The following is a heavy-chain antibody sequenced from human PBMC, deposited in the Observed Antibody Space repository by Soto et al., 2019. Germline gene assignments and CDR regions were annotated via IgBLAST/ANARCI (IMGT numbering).Heavy chain of an antibody. V-gene: IGHV5-10-1*01. CDR3: ARQRTTYYYGTGSPLRCFDP. CDR2: IDPSESYT. Sequence: GESLKISCKGSGYSFASYWISWVRQMPGKGLEWMGRIDPSESYTNYSPSFQGHVTISADKSISTAYLQWSSLKASDTAMYYCARQRTTYYYGTGSPLRCFDPWGQGTLVTVSS. D-gene: IGHD3-10*01. J-gene: IGHJ5*02. CDR1: GYSFASYW.